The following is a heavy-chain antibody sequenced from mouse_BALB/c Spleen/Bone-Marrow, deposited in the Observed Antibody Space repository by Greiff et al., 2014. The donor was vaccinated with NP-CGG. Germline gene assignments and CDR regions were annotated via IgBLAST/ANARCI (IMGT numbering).Heavy chain of an antibody. Sequence: VQLKESGGGLVQPGGSLKLSCVASGFTFSSYGMSWVRQTPDKRLELVATINNNGSCTYYPDNLKGQFTISRDNSKNTLYLQMSSLKCGDTAMDSWVRFYGWQFDVWGAGTTVTVSS. V-gene: IGHV5-6-3*01. CDR2: INNNGSCT. J-gene: IGHJ1*01. CDR1: GFTFSSYG. CDR3: VRFYGWQFDV. D-gene: IGHD1-1*01.